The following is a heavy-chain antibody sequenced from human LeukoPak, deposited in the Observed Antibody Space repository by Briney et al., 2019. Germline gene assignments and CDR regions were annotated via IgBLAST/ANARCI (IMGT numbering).Heavy chain of an antibody. CDR1: GGSISIYY. V-gene: IGHV4-59*12. CDR3: ARAASVGMVRGEPGGVDY. Sequence: PSETLSLTCSVSGGSISIYYWSWIRQPPGKGLEWIGYIYNSGSTNYNPSLKSRVTISVDTSKNQFSLKLSSVTAADTAVYYCARAASVGMVRGEPGGVDYWGQGTLVTVSS. D-gene: IGHD3-10*01. CDR2: IYNSGST. J-gene: IGHJ4*02.